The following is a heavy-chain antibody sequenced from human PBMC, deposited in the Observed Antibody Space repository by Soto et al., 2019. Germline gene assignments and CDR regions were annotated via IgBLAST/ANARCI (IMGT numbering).Heavy chain of an antibody. CDR2: INHSGST. Sequence: SETLSLTCAVYGGSLGAYYWTWIRQSPGKGLEWIGQINHSGSTKYNPSLKRRVTMSIDTSKNQFSLNLSSVTAADTAEYYCARGRLFNFWSTYSYYFDYWGQGTLVTVSS. CDR1: GGSLGAYY. V-gene: IGHV4-34*01. J-gene: IGHJ4*02. D-gene: IGHD3-3*01. CDR3: ARGRLFNFWSTYSYYFDY.